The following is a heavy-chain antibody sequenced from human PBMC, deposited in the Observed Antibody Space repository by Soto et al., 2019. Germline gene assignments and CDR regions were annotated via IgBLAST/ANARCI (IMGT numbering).Heavy chain of an antibody. D-gene: IGHD6-19*01. V-gene: IGHV1-2*04. Sequence: ASVKVSCKASGYTFTGYYMHWVRQAPGQGLEWMGWINPNSGGTNYAQKFQGWVTMTRDTSISTAYMELSRLRSDDTAVYYWAREYSSGWYDYWGQGTLVTVSS. J-gene: IGHJ4*02. CDR2: INPNSGGT. CDR1: GYTFTGYY. CDR3: AREYSSGWYDY.